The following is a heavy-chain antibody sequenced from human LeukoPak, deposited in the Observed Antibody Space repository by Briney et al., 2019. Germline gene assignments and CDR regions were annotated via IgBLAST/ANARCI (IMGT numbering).Heavy chain of an antibody. J-gene: IGHJ3*02. Sequence: SETLSLTCTVSGGSISSSSYYWGWIRQPPGKGLEWIGSIYYSGSTYYNPSLKSRVTISVDTSKNQSSLKLSSVTAADTAVYYCARQESSGLHEAVDIWGQGTMVTVSS. D-gene: IGHD6-19*01. CDR2: IYYSGST. CDR1: GGSISSSSYY. V-gene: IGHV4-39*01. CDR3: ARQESSGLHEAVDI.